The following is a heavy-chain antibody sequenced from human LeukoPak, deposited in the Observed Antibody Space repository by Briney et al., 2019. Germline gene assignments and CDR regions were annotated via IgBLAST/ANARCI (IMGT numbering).Heavy chain of an antibody. D-gene: IGHD2-8*01. CDR2: IIPIFGTA. CDR1: GGTFSSYA. Sequence: GASVNVSCKASGGTFSSYAISWVRPAPGQGLEWMGGIIPIFGTANYAQKFQGRVTITADESTSTAYMELSSLRSEDTAVYYCARDCTNGVCYSDYWGQGTLVTVSS. CDR3: ARDCTNGVCYSDY. V-gene: IGHV1-69*13. J-gene: IGHJ4*02.